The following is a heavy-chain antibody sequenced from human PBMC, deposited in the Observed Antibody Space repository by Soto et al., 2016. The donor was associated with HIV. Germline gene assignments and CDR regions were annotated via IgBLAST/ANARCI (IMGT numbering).Heavy chain of an antibody. V-gene: IGHV3-74*01. Sequence: EVQLMESGGDLVQPGGSLRLSCEASGFAFETYWMHWVRQVPGKGPMWVSRISRDGSYTDYADSVKGRFTISRDNAKSTLYLQMDTLNTEDTSVYYCARGVGATWGQGTLVHRLL. J-gene: IGHJ4*01. CDR1: GFAFETYW. D-gene: IGHD5-12*01. CDR2: ISRDGSYT. CDR3: ARGVGAT.